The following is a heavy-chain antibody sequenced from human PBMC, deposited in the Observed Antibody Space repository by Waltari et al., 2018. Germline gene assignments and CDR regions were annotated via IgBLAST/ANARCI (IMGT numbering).Heavy chain of an antibody. CDR2: FGPEDGET. CDR1: GYTLTELS. CDR3: ATGGIPGTPELVN. Sequence: QVQLVQSGAEVKKPGASVKVSCKVSGYTLTELSMHWVRQAPGNGLELMGGFGPEDGETIDARQCQGSVTMTEATSTDTAYMELRSLTSEDTVGYCCATGGIPGTPELVNLGQGTLVTVSS. J-gene: IGHJ4*02. V-gene: IGHV1-24*01. D-gene: IGHD1-7*01.